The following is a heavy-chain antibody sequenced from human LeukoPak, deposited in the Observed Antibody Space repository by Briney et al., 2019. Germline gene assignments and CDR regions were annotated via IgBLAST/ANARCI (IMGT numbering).Heavy chain of an antibody. D-gene: IGHD3-10*01. CDR1: GFTFSSYA. CDR2: ISYDGSNK. V-gene: IGHV3-30*04. Sequence: GRSLRLSCAASGFTFSSYAMHWVRQAPGKGLEWVAVISYDGSNKYYADSVKGRFTISRDNSKNTLYLQMNSLRAEDTAVYYCARDPRPTSLLWFGELYAPFDYWGQGTLVTVFS. CDR3: ARDPRPTSLLWFGELYAPFDY. J-gene: IGHJ4*02.